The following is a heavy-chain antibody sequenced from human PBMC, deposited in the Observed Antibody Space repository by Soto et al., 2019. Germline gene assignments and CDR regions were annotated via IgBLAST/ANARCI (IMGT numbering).Heavy chain of an antibody. CDR3: ARLTGNSWLDY. D-gene: IGHD6-13*01. V-gene: IGHV6-1*01. CDR2: TYYRSTWNT. J-gene: IGHJ4*02. CDR1: GDSVSSTTVA. Sequence: QVQLQQSGPGLVKPSQTLSVTCAISGDSVSSTTVAWNWIRQSPSRGLEWLGRTYYRSTWNTEFAVSLESRMTITTETSKNQFSLQLNSVTPEDTATYYCARLTGNSWLDYWGQGTQVTVSS.